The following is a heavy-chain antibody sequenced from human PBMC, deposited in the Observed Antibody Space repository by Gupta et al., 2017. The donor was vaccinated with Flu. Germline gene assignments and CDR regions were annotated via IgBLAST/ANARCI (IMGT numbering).Heavy chain of an antibody. V-gene: IGHV4-61*01. Sequence: QVHLQESGPGLVKPSETLSLTCTVSGGSVGRRSYYWAWIRQSPKRGLGWIGYIHASGSTDLNPSLKSRVAISVDMSKNQFSLNLRSVTAADTAVFYCARGQPGYGLSLDIWGQGTVVTVSS. CDR2: IHASGST. CDR1: GGSVGRRSYY. D-gene: IGHD2-15*01. CDR3: ARGQPGYGLSLDI. J-gene: IGHJ3*02.